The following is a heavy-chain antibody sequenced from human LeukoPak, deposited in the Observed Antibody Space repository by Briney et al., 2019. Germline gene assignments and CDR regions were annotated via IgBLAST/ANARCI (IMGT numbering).Heavy chain of an antibody. CDR1: GFPFSSYW. Sequence: PGGSLRLSCVASGFPFSSYWMTWVRQAPGKGLEWVGRIKSKTDGGTTDYAAPVKGRFTISRDDSKNTLYLQMNSLKTEDTAVYYCTTDQLWKEFDYWGQGTLVTVSS. J-gene: IGHJ4*02. CDR2: IKSKTDGGTT. V-gene: IGHV3-15*01. CDR3: TTDQLWKEFDY. D-gene: IGHD3-16*01.